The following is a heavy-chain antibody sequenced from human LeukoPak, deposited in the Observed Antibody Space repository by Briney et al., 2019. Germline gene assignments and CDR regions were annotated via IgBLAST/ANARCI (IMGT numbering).Heavy chain of an antibody. J-gene: IGHJ4*02. Sequence: QPGGSLRLSCAASGFTVSSNYMSWVRQAPGKGLEWVSVIYSGGSTYYADSVKGRFTISRDNSKNTLYLQMNSLRAEDTAVYYCAKDPFDYYDSSGYYFDYWGQGTLVTVSS. CDR1: GFTVSSNY. D-gene: IGHD3-22*01. CDR2: IYSGGST. V-gene: IGHV3-53*05. CDR3: AKDPFDYYDSSGYYFDY.